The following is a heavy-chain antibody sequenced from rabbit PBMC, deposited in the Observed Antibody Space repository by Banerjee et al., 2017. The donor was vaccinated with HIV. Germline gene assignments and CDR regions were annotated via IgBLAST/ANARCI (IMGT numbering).Heavy chain of an antibody. V-gene: IGHV1S45*01. CDR1: GFSFGSNYY. D-gene: IGHD4-1*01. Sequence: QEQLEESGGGLVQPEGSLTLTCTSSGFSFGSNYYMCWVRQAPGKGLEWIGCIYTGGGDTYYASWAKGRFTISKASWTTVTLQMTSLTAADTATYFCARDLAGVIGWKFNVWGPGTLVTVS. CDR2: IYTGGGDT. J-gene: IGHJ4*01. CDR3: ARDLAGVIGWKFNV.